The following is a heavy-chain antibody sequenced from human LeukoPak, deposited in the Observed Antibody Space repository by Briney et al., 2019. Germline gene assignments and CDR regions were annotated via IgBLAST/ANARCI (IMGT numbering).Heavy chain of an antibody. Sequence: GGSLRLSCAASGFTFSNALMSWVRQAPGKGLEWVSRIKSKTDGGTTDYAAPVKGRFTTSRDDSKNTLYLQMNSLKTEDTAVYYCTTGTVVTPPFDYWGQGTLVTVSS. CDR2: IKSKTDGGTT. J-gene: IGHJ4*02. CDR3: TTGTVVTPPFDY. V-gene: IGHV3-15*01. D-gene: IGHD4-23*01. CDR1: GFTFSNAL.